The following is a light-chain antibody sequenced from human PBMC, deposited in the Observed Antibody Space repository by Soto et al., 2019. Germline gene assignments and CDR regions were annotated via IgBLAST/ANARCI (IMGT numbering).Light chain of an antibody. CDR2: EVT. CDR3: SSYTTTSSHV. V-gene: IGLV2-14*01. Sequence: QSVLTQPASVSGSPGQSITISCTGTSSDVGGYDFVSWYRQYPGQAPKIFIYEVTHRPSGVPDRFSGSKSGNTASLTISGLQADDEADYYCSSYTTTSSHVFGPGTKLTVL. J-gene: IGLJ1*01. CDR1: SSDVGGYDF.